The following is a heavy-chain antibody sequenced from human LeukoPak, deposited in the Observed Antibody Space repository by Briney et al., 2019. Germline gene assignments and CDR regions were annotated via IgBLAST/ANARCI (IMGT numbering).Heavy chain of an antibody. J-gene: IGHJ4*02. CDR1: GFTFSSYG. CDR3: ARRFGELVDY. CDR2: IWYDGSNK. D-gene: IGHD3-10*01. V-gene: IGHV3-33*01. Sequence: GGSLRLSCAASGFTFSSYGMHWVRQAPGKGLEWVAVIWYDGSNKYYGDSVKGRFTISRDNSKNTLYPQMNSLRAEDTAVYYCARRFGELVDYWGQGTLVTVSS.